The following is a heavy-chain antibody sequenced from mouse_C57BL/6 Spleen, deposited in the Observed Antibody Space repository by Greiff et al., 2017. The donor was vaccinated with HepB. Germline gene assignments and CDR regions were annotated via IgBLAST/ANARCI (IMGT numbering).Heavy chain of an antibody. V-gene: IGHV5-17*01. CDR2: ISSGSSTI. D-gene: IGHD2-2*01. Sequence: EVQRVESGGGLVKPGGSLKLSCAASGFTFSDYGMHWVRQAPEKGLEWVAYISSGSSTIYYADTVKGRFTISRDNAKNTLFLQMTSLRSDDTAMYYCARGNYGYDGAWFAYWGQGTLVTVSA. CDR3: ARGNYGYDGAWFAY. CDR1: GFTFSDYG. J-gene: IGHJ3*01.